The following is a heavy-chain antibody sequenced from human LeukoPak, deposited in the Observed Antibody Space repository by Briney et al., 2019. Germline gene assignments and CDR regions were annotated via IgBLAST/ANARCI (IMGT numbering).Heavy chain of an antibody. CDR2: INPNSGGT. J-gene: IGHJ5*02. D-gene: IGHD6-13*01. CDR1: GYTFTGYY. CDR3: ARVGRAAAAHWRVNWFDP. Sequence: GASVKVSCKASGYTFTGYYMHWVRQAPGQGLEWMGWINPNSGGTNYAQKFQGRVTMTRDTSISTAYMELSRLRSDDTAVYCCARVGRAAAAHWRVNWFDPWGQGTLVTVSS. V-gene: IGHV1-2*02.